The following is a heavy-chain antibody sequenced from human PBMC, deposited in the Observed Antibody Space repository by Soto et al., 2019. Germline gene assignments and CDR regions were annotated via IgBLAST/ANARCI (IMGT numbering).Heavy chain of an antibody. CDR2: ISYDGSKK. D-gene: IGHD3-9*01. J-gene: IGHJ6*02. V-gene: IGHV3-30*18. Sequence: QVHLVESGGGVVQPGRSLKLSCAASGFTFSNYGMHWVRQAPGKGLEWVAVISYDGSKKYYADSVKGRLTISRDNSKNMLYLQMNSLRAEDTAVYYCAKGYFDWVLSLGYYYGMDVWGQGTTVTVSS. CDR1: GFTFSNYG. CDR3: AKGYFDWVLSLGYYYGMDV.